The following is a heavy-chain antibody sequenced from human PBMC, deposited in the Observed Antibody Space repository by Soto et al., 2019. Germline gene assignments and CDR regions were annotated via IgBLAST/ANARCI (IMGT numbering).Heavy chain of an antibody. CDR3: ARVERSSYDFWSGFSYYYYMDV. CDR1: GYTFTSYD. CDR2: MNPNSGNT. D-gene: IGHD3-3*01. V-gene: IGHV1-8*01. J-gene: IGHJ6*03. Sequence: ASVKVSCKASGYTFTSYDINWVRQATGQGLEWMGWMNPNSGNTGYAQKFQGRVTMTRNTSISTAYMELSSLRSEDTAVYYCARVERSSYDFWSGFSYYYYMDVWGKGTTVTVSS.